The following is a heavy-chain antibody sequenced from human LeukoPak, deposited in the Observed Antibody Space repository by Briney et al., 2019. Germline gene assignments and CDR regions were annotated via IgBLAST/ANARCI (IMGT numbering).Heavy chain of an antibody. D-gene: IGHD2-2*01. CDR2: ISSSGSTI. J-gene: IGHJ3*02. V-gene: IGHV3-48*03. CDR3: ARARWCSSTSCYFAAFDI. CDR1: GFTFSSYE. Sequence: PGGSLRLSCAASGFTFSSYEMNWVRQAPGKGLEWVSYISSSGSTIYYADSVKGRFTTSRDNAKNSLYLQMNSLRAEDTAVYYCARARWCSSTSCYFAAFDIWGQGTMVTVSS.